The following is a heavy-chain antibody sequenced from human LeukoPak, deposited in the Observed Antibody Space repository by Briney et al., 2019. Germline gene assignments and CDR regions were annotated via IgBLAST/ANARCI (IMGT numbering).Heavy chain of an antibody. V-gene: IGHV3-21*01. D-gene: IGHD5-18*01. J-gene: IGHJ4*02. CDR2: ISGSSSYI. CDR3: ARGQDTAMDS. Sequence: GGSLRLSCAASGFTFSSYSMNWVRQAPGKGLEWVSSISGSSSYIYYADSVKGRFTISRDNAKNSLYLQMNSLRAEDTAVYYCARGQDTAMDSWGQGTLVTVSS. CDR1: GFTFSSYS.